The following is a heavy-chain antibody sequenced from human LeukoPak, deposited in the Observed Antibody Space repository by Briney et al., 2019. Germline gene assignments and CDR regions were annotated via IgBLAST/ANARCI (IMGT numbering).Heavy chain of an antibody. CDR1: GGSISSCY. CDR2: IYYSGST. D-gene: IGHD1-26*01. J-gene: IGHJ4*02. V-gene: IGHV4-59*01. Sequence: SETLSLTCTVSGGSISSCYWSWIRQPPGKGLEWIGYIYYSGSTNYNPSLKSRVTISVDTSKNQFSLKLSSVTAADTAVYYCARAPYSGSYCYLDYWGQGTLVTVSS. CDR3: ARAPYSGSYCYLDY.